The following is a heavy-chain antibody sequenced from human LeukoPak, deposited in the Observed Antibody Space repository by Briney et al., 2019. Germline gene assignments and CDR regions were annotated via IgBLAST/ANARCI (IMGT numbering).Heavy chain of an antibody. CDR2: INPNSGGT. J-gene: IGHJ4*02. CDR3: AGVGRLGGYSGYEDFDY. CDR1: GYTFTGYY. D-gene: IGHD5-12*01. Sequence: ASVKVSCKASGYTFTGYYMHWVRQAPGQGLEWIGWINPNSGGTNYAQKFQGRVTMTRDTSISTAYMELSRLRSDDTAVYYCAGVGRLGGYSGYEDFDYWGQGTLVTVSS. V-gene: IGHV1-2*02.